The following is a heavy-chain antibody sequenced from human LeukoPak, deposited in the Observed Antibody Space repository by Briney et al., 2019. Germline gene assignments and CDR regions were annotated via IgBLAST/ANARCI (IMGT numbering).Heavy chain of an antibody. CDR3: ARSLSAAAGRSGDYYYGMDV. J-gene: IGHJ6*02. CDR1: GYSFTSYW. CDR2: IYPGDSDT. D-gene: IGHD6-13*01. Sequence: GESLKISCKGSGYSFTSYWIGWVRQMPGKGLEWMGIIYPGDSDTRYSPSFQGQVTISADKSISTAYLQWSSLKASDTAMYYCARSLSAAAGRSGDYYYGMDVWGQGTTATVSS. V-gene: IGHV5-51*01.